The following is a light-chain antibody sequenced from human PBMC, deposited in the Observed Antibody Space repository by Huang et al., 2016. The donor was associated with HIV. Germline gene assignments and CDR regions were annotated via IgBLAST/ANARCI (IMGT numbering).Light chain of an antibody. CDR1: QGISSY. V-gene: IGKV1-9*01. CDR3: QQLHDYPLT. J-gene: IGKJ5*01. Sequence: IQLTQSPSSLSASVGDRVTITCRASQGISSYLAWYQQKPDKAPKLLISAASTLQSGVPSRFSGSGSGTDFTLTISSLQPEDFATYYCQQLHDYPLTFGQGTRLENK. CDR2: AAS.